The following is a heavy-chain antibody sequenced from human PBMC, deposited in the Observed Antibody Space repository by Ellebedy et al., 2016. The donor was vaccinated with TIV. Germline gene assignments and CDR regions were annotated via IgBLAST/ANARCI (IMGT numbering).Heavy chain of an antibody. V-gene: IGHV4-34*01. Sequence: SETLSLTXAVYGGSFSGYYWTWIRQPPGKGLEWIGEINHSGSTNYNPSLKSRVTISVDTSKNQFSLKLSSVTAADTAVYYCAGGYYDFWSGYYPDVWGQGTTVTVSS. CDR1: GGSFSGYY. CDR2: INHSGST. D-gene: IGHD3-3*01. CDR3: AGGYYDFWSGYYPDV. J-gene: IGHJ6*02.